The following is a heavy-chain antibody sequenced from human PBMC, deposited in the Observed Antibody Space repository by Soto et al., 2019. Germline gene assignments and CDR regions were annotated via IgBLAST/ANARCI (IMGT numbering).Heavy chain of an antibody. V-gene: IGHV3-7*03. CDR1: GFTFSSYW. D-gene: IGHD2-15*01. CDR2: IKQDGSEK. J-gene: IGHJ3*02. CDR3: ARSWGKRVSLFRGRNHAFDI. Sequence: PGGSLRLSCAASGFTFSSYWMSWVRQAPGKGLEWVANIKQDGSEKYYVDSVKGRFTISRDNAKNSLYLQMNSLRAEDTAVYYCARSWGKRVSLFRGRNHAFDIWGQGTMVTGSS.